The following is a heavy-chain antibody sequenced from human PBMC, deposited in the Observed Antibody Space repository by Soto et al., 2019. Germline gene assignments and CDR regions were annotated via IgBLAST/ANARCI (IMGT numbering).Heavy chain of an antibody. J-gene: IGHJ3*02. D-gene: IGHD3-3*01. CDR2: IWYDGSNK. CDR1: GFTFSSYG. Sequence: QVQLVESGGGVVQSGRSLRLSCAASGFTFSSYGMHWVRQAPGKGLEWVAVIWYDGSNKYYADSVKGRFTISRDNSKNTLYLQMNSLRAEDKAVYYCARDFLDYVNAFDIGGQGTMVTVSS. CDR3: ARDFLDYVNAFDI. V-gene: IGHV3-33*01.